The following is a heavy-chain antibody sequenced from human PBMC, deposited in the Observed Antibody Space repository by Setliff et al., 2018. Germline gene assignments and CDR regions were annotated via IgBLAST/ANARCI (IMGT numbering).Heavy chain of an antibody. CDR1: GVSITSHY. Sequence: SETLSLTCPVSGVSITSHYWSWIRQPPGRALEWIGYIHHSGSTNYNPSLKSRVTLSMDTSRNHFSLNLTSLTAADTALYYCARDNIGPDALDIWGQGTMVTVS. V-gene: IGHV4-59*11. J-gene: IGHJ3*02. CDR3: ARDNIGPDALDI. CDR2: IHHSGST.